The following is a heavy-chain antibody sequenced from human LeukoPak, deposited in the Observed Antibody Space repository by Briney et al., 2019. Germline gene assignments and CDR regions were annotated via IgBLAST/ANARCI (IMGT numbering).Heavy chain of an antibody. Sequence: GEALKISCTGSGYRFTSYWIGWVRQMRGKGLGWMGIIYPGNSDTRYSPTFQGQVTISADSSISTAYLQRSSLKASDTAMYYCARRYGDERAFGYWGQGTLVTVSS. J-gene: IGHJ4*02. CDR2: IYPGNSDT. CDR3: ARRYGDERAFGY. V-gene: IGHV5-51*01. D-gene: IGHD4-17*01. CDR1: GYRFTSYW.